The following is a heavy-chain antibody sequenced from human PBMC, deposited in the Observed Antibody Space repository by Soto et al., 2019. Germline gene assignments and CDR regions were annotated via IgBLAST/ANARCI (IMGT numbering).Heavy chain of an antibody. J-gene: IGHJ6*02. V-gene: IGHV3-73*02. CDR2: IRSKANSYAT. CDR1: GFTFSGSA. Sequence: EVQLVESGGGLVQPGGSLKLSCAASGFTFSGSAMHWVRQASGKGLEWVGRIRSKANSYATAYAASVKGRFTISRDDSKNTAYLQMNSLKTEDTAVYYCTTLGGYCSGGSCYGYYYYGMDVWGQGTTVTVSS. D-gene: IGHD2-15*01. CDR3: TTLGGYCSGGSCYGYYYYGMDV.